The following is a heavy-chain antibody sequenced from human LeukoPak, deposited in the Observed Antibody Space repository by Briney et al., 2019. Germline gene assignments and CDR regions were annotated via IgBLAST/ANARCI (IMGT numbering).Heavy chain of an antibody. Sequence: GRSLRLSCAASGFTFSSYAMHWVRQAPGKGLKWVAVISYDGSNKYYADSVKGRFTISRDNSKNTLYLQMNSLRAEDTAVYYCARDGGLYYDPPYDAFDIWGQGTMVTVSS. CDR2: ISYDGSNK. CDR3: ARDGGLYYDPPYDAFDI. CDR1: GFTFSSYA. V-gene: IGHV3-30-3*01. J-gene: IGHJ3*02. D-gene: IGHD3-22*01.